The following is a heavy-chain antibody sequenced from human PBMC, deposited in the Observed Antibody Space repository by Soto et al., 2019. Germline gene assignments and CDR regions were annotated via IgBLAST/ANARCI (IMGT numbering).Heavy chain of an antibody. Sequence: PGGSLRLSCVASRFTFRSYAMSWVRQAPGKGLEWVSGINPGGSSTFYADAVRGRFTISRDNAKNTVYLQMNSLRAEDTAVYYCAKAGEDNLLRPGEGVIGYWGQGTLVTVSS. CDR1: RFTFRSYA. V-gene: IGHV3-23*01. J-gene: IGHJ4*02. D-gene: IGHD3-16*02. CDR2: INPGGSST. CDR3: AKAGEDNLLRPGEGVIGY.